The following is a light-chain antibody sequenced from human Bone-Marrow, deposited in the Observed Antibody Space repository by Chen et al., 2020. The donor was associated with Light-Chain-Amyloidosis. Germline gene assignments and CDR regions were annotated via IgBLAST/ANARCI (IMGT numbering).Light chain of an antibody. CDR3: QVWDRSSDRAV. J-gene: IGLJ3*02. Sequence: SYVLTQPSSVSVAPGQTATIACGGNNIGSTSVHWYQQTPGQAPLLVVYDDSDRPSGIPERLSGSNWGNTATLTISRVEGGDEADYCGQVWDRSSDRAVFGGGTKLTVL. CDR1: NIGSTS. V-gene: IGLV3-21*02. CDR2: DDS.